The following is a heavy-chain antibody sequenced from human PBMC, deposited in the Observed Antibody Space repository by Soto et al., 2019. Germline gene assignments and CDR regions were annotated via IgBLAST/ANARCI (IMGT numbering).Heavy chain of an antibody. D-gene: IGHD6-19*01. J-gene: IGHJ5*02. CDR2: IYYSGST. Sequence: KPSETLSLTCTVSGGSISSYYWSWIRQPPGKGLEWIGYIYYSGSTNYNPSLKSRVAISVDTSKNQFSLKLSSVTAADTAVYYCARVFYSSGWLFRWFDHWGQGTLVTVSS. CDR1: GGSISSYY. V-gene: IGHV4-59*01. CDR3: ARVFYSSGWLFRWFDH.